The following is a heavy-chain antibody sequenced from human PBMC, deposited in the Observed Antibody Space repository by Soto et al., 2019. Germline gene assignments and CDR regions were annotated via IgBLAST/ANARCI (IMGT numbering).Heavy chain of an antibody. V-gene: IGHV1-69*13. CDR2: IIPIFGTA. CDR3: ARDGAPVQAVTTLSGFYGMDV. CDR1: GGTFSSYA. D-gene: IGHD4-17*01. Sequence: SVKVSCKASGGTFSSYAISWVRQAPGQGLEWMGGIIPIFGTANYAQKFQGRVTITADESTSTAYMELSSLRSEDTAVYYCARDGAPVQAVTTLSGFYGMDVWGQGTTVTVSS. J-gene: IGHJ6*02.